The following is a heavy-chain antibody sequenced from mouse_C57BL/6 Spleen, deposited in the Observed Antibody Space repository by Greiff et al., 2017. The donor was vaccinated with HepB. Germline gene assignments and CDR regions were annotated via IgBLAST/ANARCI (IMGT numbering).Heavy chain of an antibody. CDR2: IYPGSGST. D-gene: IGHD2-5*01. Sequence: QVQLQQSGAELVRPGTSVKVSCKASGYAFTNYLIEWVKQRPGQGLEWIGDIYPGSGSTNYNEKFKSKATLTVDTSSSTAYMQLSSLTSEDSAVYYCVYSNYRFAYWGQGTLVTVSA. CDR3: VYSNYRFAY. V-gene: IGHV1-54*01. CDR1: GYAFTNYL. J-gene: IGHJ3*01.